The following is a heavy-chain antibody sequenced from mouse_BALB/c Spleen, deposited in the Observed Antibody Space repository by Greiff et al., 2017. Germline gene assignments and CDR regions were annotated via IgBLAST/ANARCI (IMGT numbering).Heavy chain of an antibody. Sequence: QVQLQQSGPGLVAPSQSLSITCTVSGFSLTSYGVHWVRQPPGKGLEWLGVIWAGGSTNYNSALMSRLSISKDNSKSQVFLKMNSLQTDDTAMYYCARGGTRRLYAMDYWGQGTSVTVSS. CDR2: IWAGGST. V-gene: IGHV2-9*02. J-gene: IGHJ4*01. CDR3: ARGGTRRLYAMDY. CDR1: GFSLTSYG. D-gene: IGHD1-2*01.